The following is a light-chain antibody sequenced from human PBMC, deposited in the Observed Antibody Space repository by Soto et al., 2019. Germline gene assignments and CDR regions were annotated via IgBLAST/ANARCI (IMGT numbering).Light chain of an antibody. Sequence: EIVMTQSPATLSVPPVETATLSCRASQSVSYNLAWYQQKPGQGPRLLIYGAFTRATGIPARFSGSGSGTEFTLTISSLQSEDFAVYYCQQFKNWPPLTFGGGTKVEIK. CDR2: GAF. V-gene: IGKV3-15*01. CDR1: QSVSYN. CDR3: QQFKNWPPLT. J-gene: IGKJ4*01.